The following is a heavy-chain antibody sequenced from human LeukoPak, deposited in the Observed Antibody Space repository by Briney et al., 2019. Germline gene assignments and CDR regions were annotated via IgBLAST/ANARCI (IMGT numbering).Heavy chain of an antibody. CDR3: VKGTGFDWPYYYGMDV. V-gene: IGHV3-64D*06. CDR2: ISSNGGST. CDR1: GFTFSSYA. J-gene: IGHJ6*04. Sequence: GGSLRLSCSASGFTFSSYAMHWVRQAPGKGLEYVSAISSNGGSTYYADSVKGRFTISRDNSKNTLYLQMSSLRAEDTAVYYCVKGTGFDWPYYYGMDVWGKGTTVTVSS. D-gene: IGHD3-9*01.